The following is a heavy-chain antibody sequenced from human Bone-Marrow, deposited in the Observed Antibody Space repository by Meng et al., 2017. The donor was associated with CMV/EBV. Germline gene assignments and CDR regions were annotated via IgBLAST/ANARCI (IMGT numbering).Heavy chain of an antibody. D-gene: IGHD3-22*01. V-gene: IGHV3-7*01. CDR3: ARDSLETYYYDSSGYFTLDY. J-gene: IGHJ4*02. CDR2: IKQDGSEK. CDR1: GFSVSSDY. Sequence: GESLKISCAVSGFSVSSDYMNWVRQAPGKGLEWVANIKQDGSEKYYVDSVKGRFTMSRDNAKNSLYLQMNSLRAEDTAVYYCARDSLETYYYDSSGYFTLDYWGQGTLVTAPQ.